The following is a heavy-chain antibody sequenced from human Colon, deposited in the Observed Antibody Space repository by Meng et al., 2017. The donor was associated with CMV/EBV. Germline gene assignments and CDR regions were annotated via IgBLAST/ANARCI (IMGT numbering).Heavy chain of an antibody. CDR3: ARAGYSSSRPDPG. CDR1: GGSFSGYY. CDR2: INHSGST. J-gene: IGHJ4*02. V-gene: IGHV4-34*01. D-gene: IGHD6-13*01. Sequence: GSLRLSCAVYGGSFSGYYWSWIRQPPGKGLEWIGEINHSGSTNYNPSLKSRVTISVDTSKNQFSLKLSSVTAADTAVCYCARAGYSSSRPDPGWGQGTLVTVSS.